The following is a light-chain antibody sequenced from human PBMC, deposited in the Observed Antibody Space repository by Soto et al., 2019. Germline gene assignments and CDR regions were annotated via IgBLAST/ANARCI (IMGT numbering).Light chain of an antibody. J-gene: IGKJ1*01. CDR3: HLHHSYWLT. CDR1: QGISSY. CDR2: AAS. Sequence: IRMTQSPSSLSAATGDRVTITCRASQGISSYLAWYQQKPGKAPKLLIYAASTLQSGVPSRFSGSGSGTDYTVTICCMETEESAAYQCHLHHSYWLTCRQGTKVDIK. V-gene: IGKV1-8*01.